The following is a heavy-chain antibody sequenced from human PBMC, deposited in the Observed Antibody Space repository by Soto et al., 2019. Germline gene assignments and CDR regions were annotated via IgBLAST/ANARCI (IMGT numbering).Heavy chain of an antibody. V-gene: IGHV3-9*01. CDR3: AKDTSWNYDGWFDP. CDR2: ISWNSGSI. J-gene: IGHJ5*02. CDR1: GFTFDDYA. Sequence: PGGSLRLSCAASGFTFDDYAMHWVRQAPGKGLEWVSGISWNSGSIGYADSVKGRFTISRDNAKNSLYLQMNSLRAEDTALYYCAKDTSWNYDGWFDPWGRGTLVTVSS. D-gene: IGHD1-7*01.